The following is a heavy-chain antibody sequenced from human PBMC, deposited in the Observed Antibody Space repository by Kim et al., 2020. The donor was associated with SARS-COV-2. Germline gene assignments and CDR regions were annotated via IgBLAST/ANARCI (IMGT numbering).Heavy chain of an antibody. CDR2: ISWNSGSI. CDR1: GFTFDDYA. D-gene: IGHD5-18*01. CDR3: AKSQNTAMVHYYYYGMDV. Sequence: GGSLRLSCAASGFTFDDYAMHWVRQAPGKGLEWVSGISWNSGSIGYADSVKGRFTTSRDNAKNSLYLQMNSLSAEDTALYYCAKSQNTAMVHYYYYGMDVWGQGTTVTVSS. J-gene: IGHJ6*02. V-gene: IGHV3-9*01.